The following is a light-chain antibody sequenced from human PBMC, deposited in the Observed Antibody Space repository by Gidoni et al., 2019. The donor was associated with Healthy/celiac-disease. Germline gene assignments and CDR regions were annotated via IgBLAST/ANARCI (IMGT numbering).Light chain of an antibody. CDR3: QQSYSTPLYT. Sequence: DIQMTQSPSSLSASVGDRVNITCRASQSSSSYLNWYQQKPGKAPKLLIYAASSLQSGVPSRFSGSGSVTDFTLTISILQPEDYATYYCQQSYSTPLYTFGQGTKLEIK. CDR2: AAS. V-gene: IGKV1-39*01. CDR1: QSSSSY. J-gene: IGKJ2*01.